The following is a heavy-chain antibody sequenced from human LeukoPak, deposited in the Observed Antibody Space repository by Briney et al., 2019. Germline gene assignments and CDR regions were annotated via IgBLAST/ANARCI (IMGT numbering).Heavy chain of an antibody. D-gene: IGHD6-13*01. CDR3: ARSPAGGSWYGNFDY. CDR2: IYTSGST. J-gene: IGHJ4*02. Sequence: SETLSLTCTVSGGSISSSSYYWGWIRQPAGKGLEWIGRIYTSGSTNYNPSLKSRVTMSVDTPKNQFSLKLSSVTAADTAVYYCARSPAGGSWYGNFDYWGQGTLVTVSS. CDR1: GGSISSSSYY. V-gene: IGHV4-61*02.